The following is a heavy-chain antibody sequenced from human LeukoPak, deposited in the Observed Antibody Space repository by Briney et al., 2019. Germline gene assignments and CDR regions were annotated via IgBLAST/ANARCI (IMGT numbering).Heavy chain of an antibody. CDR1: GFTFDDYA. D-gene: IGHD5-24*01. V-gene: IGHV3-9*01. CDR2: ISWNSGSI. CDR3: AKDIEEGWLQLGIRGMDV. J-gene: IGHJ6*02. Sequence: GRSLRLSCAASGFTFDDYAMHWVRQAPGKGLEWVSGISWNSGSIGYADSVKGRFTISRDNAKNSLYLQMNSLRAEDTALCYCAKDIEEGWLQLGIRGMDVWGQGTTVTVSS.